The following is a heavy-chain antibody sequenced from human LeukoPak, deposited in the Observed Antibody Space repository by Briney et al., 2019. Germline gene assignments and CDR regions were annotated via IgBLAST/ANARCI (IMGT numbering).Heavy chain of an antibody. D-gene: IGHD3-10*01. J-gene: IGHJ4*02. CDR2: IYSGGST. CDR1: GFTVSSNY. Sequence: GGSLRLSCAASGFTVSSNYMSWVRQAPGKGLEWVSVIYSGGSTYYADSVKGRFTISRDNSKNTLYLQMNSLRAEDTAVYYCARLEVRGVTLDYWGQGTLVTVSS. CDR3: ARLEVRGVTLDY. V-gene: IGHV3-53*01.